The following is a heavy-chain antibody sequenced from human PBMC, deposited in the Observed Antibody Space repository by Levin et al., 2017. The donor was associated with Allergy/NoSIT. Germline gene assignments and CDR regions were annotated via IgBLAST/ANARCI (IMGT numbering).Heavy chain of an antibody. CDR2: ITDSGRT. V-gene: IGHV3-23*01. CDR3: AKEMTRVIPVFDY. CDR1: GFSFSNYA. Sequence: GESLKISCAASGFSFSNYAISWVRQAPGKGLEWVSAITDSGRTYYADSVKGRFTVSRDNSKTTLYLQMNSLRVDDTAVYYCAKEMTRVIPVFDYWGQGTLVTVSS. D-gene: IGHD2-2*01. J-gene: IGHJ4*02.